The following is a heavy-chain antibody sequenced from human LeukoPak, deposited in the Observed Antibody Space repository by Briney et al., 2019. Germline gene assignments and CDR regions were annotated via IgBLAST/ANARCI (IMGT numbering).Heavy chain of an antibody. CDR3: ARSYDFRSGYWYFDY. J-gene: IGHJ4*02. V-gene: IGHV4-59*08. Sequence: KASETLSLTCTVSGGSISSYYWSWIRQPPGKGLEWIGYIYYSGGTDYNPSLKSRVTISLDTSKSQLSLRLNSVTAADTAVYYCARSYDFRSGYWYFDYWGQGTLVTVSS. CDR1: GGSISSYY. D-gene: IGHD3-3*01. CDR2: IYYSGGT.